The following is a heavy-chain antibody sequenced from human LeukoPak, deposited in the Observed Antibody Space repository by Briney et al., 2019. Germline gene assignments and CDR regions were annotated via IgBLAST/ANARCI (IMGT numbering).Heavy chain of an antibody. CDR3: ARVSATYYYGSGSPFDY. J-gene: IGHJ4*02. Sequence: SETLSLTCAVYGGSFSGYYWSWIRQPPGKGLEWIGEIKHSGSTNYNPSLKSRVTISVDTSKNQFSLKLSSVTAADTAVYYCARVSATYYYGSGSPFDYWGQGTLVTVSS. V-gene: IGHV4-34*01. D-gene: IGHD3-10*01. CDR1: GGSFSGYY. CDR2: IKHSGST.